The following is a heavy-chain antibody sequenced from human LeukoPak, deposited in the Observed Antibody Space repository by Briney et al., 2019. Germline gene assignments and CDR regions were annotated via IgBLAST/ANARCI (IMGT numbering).Heavy chain of an antibody. CDR1: GGSISSYY. J-gene: IGHJ5*02. CDR2: IYYSGST. D-gene: IGHD1-26*01. V-gene: IGHV4-59*01. Sequence: SETLSLTCTVSGGSISSYYWSWIWQPLGKGLEWIGYIYYSGSTNYNPSLKSRVTISVDTSKNQFSLKLSSVTAADTAVYYCARVESYYVESWFDPWGQGTLVTVSS. CDR3: ARVESYYVESWFDP.